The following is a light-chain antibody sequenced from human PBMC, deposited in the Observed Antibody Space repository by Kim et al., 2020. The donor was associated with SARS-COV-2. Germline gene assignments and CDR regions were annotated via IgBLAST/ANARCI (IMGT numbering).Light chain of an antibody. CDR2: EVS. Sequence: GQSVTISCTGTSSDVGGYNYVSWYQQHPGKAPKLMISEVSDRPSGVPDRFSGSKSGNTASLTVSGLQAEDEADYYCASYAGSNTWVFGGGTQLTVL. CDR3: ASYAGSNTWV. CDR1: SSDVGGYNY. V-gene: IGLV2-8*01. J-gene: IGLJ3*02.